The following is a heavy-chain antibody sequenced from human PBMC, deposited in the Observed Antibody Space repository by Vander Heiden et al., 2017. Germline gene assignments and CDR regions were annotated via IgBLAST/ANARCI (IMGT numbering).Heavy chain of an antibody. V-gene: IGHV4-39*01. J-gene: IGHJ4*02. CDR1: GGSISSSSYY. D-gene: IGHD6-19*01. CDR3: ARHRKQWLAFFDY. Sequence: QLQLQESGPGLVKPSETLSLTCTVSGGSISSSSYYWGWIRQPPGKGLEWIGSIYYSGSTYYNPALKSRVTISVDTSKNQFSLKMRSVTAADTAVYYCARHRKQWLAFFDYWCQGTLVTVYS. CDR2: IYYSGST.